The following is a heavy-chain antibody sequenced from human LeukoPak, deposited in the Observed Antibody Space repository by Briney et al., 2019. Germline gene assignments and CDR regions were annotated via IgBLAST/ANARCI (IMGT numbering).Heavy chain of an antibody. CDR3: ATDGYSYGYEMVY. CDR1: GYTFTGYY. D-gene: IGHD5-18*01. V-gene: IGHV1-2*02. Sequence: ASVKVSCKASGYTFTGYYMHWVRQAPGQGLEWMGWINPNSGGTNYGRVTMTRDTSISTAYMELSSLRSEDTAVYYCATDGYSYGYEMVYWGQGTLVTVSS. CDR2: INPNSGGT. J-gene: IGHJ4*02.